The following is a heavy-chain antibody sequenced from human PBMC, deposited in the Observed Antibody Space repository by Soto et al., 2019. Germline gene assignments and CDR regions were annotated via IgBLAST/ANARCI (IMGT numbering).Heavy chain of an antibody. V-gene: IGHV4-59*01. Sequence: QVQLQESGPGLVKPSETLSLTCTVSGGSISSYYWSWIRQPPGKGLEWIGYIYYSGSTNYNPSLKSRVTISVDTSTNQFSLKLSSVTAADTAVYYCARVTYYYGSAGGIFDPWGQGTLVTVSS. CDR1: GGSISSYY. J-gene: IGHJ5*02. CDR3: ARVTYYYGSAGGIFDP. CDR2: IYYSGST. D-gene: IGHD3-10*01.